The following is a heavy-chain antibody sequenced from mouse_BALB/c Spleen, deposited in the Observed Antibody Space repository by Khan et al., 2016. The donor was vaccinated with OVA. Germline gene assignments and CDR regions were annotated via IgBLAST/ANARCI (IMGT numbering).Heavy chain of an antibody. V-gene: IGHV5-6-4*01. D-gene: IGHD2-1*01. J-gene: IGHJ1*01. CDR1: GFTFSSYT. CDR3: TRDGNYAHWYFDV. Sequence: EVELVESGGGLVKPGGSLKLSCAASGFTFSSYTLSWVRQTPEKRLEWVATINSGATYTFYPDSVKGRFTISRENAKNTLYLQISSLKSEDTAMYYCTRDGNYAHWYFDVWGAGTTVTVSS. CDR2: INSGATYT.